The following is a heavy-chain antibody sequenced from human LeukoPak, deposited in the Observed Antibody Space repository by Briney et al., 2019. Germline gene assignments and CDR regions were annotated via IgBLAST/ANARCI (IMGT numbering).Heavy chain of an antibody. CDR2: INWNGGST. CDR3: ARSYYYSSGPSAWYFDL. V-gene: IGHV3-20*04. J-gene: IGHJ2*01. Sequence: PGGSLRPSCPASGFTLSSYAMSRVRPAAGKGLEWVSGINWNGGSTRYAGSVKGRFTISRDKAKNSLYLQMNRVRAEDTALYYCARSYYYSSGPSAWYFDLCGRGTLVTVSS. D-gene: IGHD3-22*01. CDR1: GFTLSSYA.